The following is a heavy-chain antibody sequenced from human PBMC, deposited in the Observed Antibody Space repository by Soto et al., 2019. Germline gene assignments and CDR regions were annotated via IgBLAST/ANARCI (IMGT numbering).Heavy chain of an antibody. CDR2: ITWHSGTI. V-gene: IGHV3-9*01. CDR1: GFTFDKYT. CDR3: AKAMITFGDFNYSYVDV. J-gene: IGHJ6*03. D-gene: IGHD3-16*01. Sequence: EVQLVESGGGLVQPGRSLRLACAASGFTFDKYTMHWVRQAPGKGLEWVSSITWHSGTIGYADSVKGRFTISSDNAKNSLYLQMHRLRGEDTALYYCAKAMITFGDFNYSYVDVWGNGTTVTVP.